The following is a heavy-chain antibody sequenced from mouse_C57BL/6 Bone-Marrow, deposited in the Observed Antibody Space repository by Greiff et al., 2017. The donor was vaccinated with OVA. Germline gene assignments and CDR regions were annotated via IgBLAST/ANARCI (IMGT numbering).Heavy chain of an antibody. Sequence: EVKLMESGGGLVQPGGSLKLSCAASGFTFSDYYMYWVRQTPEKRLEWVAYISNGGGSTYYPDTVKGRFTISRDNAKNTLYLQMSRLKSEDTAMYYCARQGNYYGYDYAMDYWGQGTSVTVSS. V-gene: IGHV5-12*01. CDR2: ISNGGGST. CDR1: GFTFSDYY. D-gene: IGHD2-2*01. CDR3: ARQGNYYGYDYAMDY. J-gene: IGHJ4*01.